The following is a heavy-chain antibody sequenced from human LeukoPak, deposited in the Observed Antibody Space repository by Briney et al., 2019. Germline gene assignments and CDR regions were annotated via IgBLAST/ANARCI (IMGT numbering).Heavy chain of an antibody. J-gene: IGHJ4*02. D-gene: IGHD7-27*01. V-gene: IGHV3-64D*09. CDR3: VKRTGLYFDY. CDR2: ISSNGGNT. Sequence: PGGSLRLSCSASGFTFSSYAIHWVRQAPGKGLEYVSGISSNGGNTYNANSLKGRITISRDNFKNTVELQMSSLRTEDTAVYFCVKRTGLYFDYWGQGTLVTVSS. CDR1: GFTFSSYA.